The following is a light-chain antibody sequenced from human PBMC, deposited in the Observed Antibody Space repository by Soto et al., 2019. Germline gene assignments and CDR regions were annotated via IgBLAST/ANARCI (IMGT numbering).Light chain of an antibody. V-gene: IGKV3-15*01. CDR1: QSVRSN. Sequence: EIVMTQSPATMSVSPGERATLSCRASQSVRSNLAWYQQKPGQAPRLLIYGASTRATGIPARFSGSGSGTDFTLTISSLQSEDFAVYYCQQYNNWPLTFGGGTKVDI. CDR2: GAS. CDR3: QQYNNWPLT. J-gene: IGKJ4*01.